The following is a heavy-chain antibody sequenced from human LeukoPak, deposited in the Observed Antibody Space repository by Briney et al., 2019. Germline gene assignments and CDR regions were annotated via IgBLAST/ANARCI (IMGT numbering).Heavy chain of an antibody. CDR3: ARDYYDSSGHTPLYFDY. Sequence: PSETLSLTCTVSGVSISSSSYYWGWIRQPPGKGLEWIGSIYYSGSTYYNPSLKSRVTISVDTSKNQFSLKLSSVTAADTAVYYCARDYYDSSGHTPLYFDYWGQGTLVTVSS. CDR1: GVSISSSSYY. CDR2: IYYSGST. D-gene: IGHD3-22*01. V-gene: IGHV4-39*07. J-gene: IGHJ4*02.